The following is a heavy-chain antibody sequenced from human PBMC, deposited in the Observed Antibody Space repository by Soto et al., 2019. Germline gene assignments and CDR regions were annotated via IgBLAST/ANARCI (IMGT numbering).Heavy chain of an antibody. J-gene: IGHJ6*02. Sequence: ASVKVSCKASGYTFTSYYMRWVRQAPGQGLEWMGIINPSGGSTSYAQKLQGRVTMTRDTSTSTVYMELSSLRSEDTAVYYCARGAATEDNLGYCSGGSCTYYYYGMDVWGQGTTVTVSS. CDR3: ARGAATEDNLGYCSGGSCTYYYYGMDV. D-gene: IGHD2-15*01. CDR1: GYTFTSYY. CDR2: INPSGGST. V-gene: IGHV1-46*01.